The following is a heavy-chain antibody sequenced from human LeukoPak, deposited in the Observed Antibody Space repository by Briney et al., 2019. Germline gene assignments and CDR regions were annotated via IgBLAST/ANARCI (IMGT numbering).Heavy chain of an antibody. D-gene: IGHD6-13*01. CDR2: IYSGGST. Sequence: GGSLRLSCAASGFTVSSNYMSWVRQAPGKGLEWVSVIYSGGSTYYADSVKGRFTISRDNSKNTLYLQMNSLRAEDTAVYYCARIHSSSWYSYYFDYWGQGTLVTVSS. CDR1: GFTVSSNY. J-gene: IGHJ4*02. CDR3: ARIHSSSWYSYYFDY. V-gene: IGHV3-53*01.